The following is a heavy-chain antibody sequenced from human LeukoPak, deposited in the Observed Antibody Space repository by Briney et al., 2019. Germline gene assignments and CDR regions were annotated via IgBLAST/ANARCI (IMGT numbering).Heavy chain of an antibody. CDR1: GFTFSSYG. J-gene: IGHJ4*02. D-gene: IGHD3-22*01. Sequence: GGSLRLSCAASGFTFSSYGMHWVRQAPGKGLEWVAVISYDGSNKYYADSVKGRFTISRDNSKNTLYLQMNSLRAEDTAVYYCAKDDYYDSSGYLYWGQGTLVTVSS. CDR2: ISYDGSNK. V-gene: IGHV3-30*18. CDR3: AKDDYYDSSGYLY.